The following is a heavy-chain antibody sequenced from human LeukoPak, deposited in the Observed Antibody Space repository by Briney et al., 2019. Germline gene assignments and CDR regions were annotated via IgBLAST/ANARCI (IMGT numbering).Heavy chain of an antibody. CDR1: GFTVSSNY. J-gene: IGHJ4*02. CDR2: IYSGGST. D-gene: IGHD3-22*01. CDR3: AKTSNYYDSSAYSD. Sequence: QPGGSLRLSCAASGFTVSSNYMSWVRQAPGKGLEWVSVIYSGGSTYYADSVKGRFTISRDNSKNTLYLQMNSLRAEDTAVYYCAKTSNYYDSSAYSDWGQGTLVTVSS. V-gene: IGHV3-53*01.